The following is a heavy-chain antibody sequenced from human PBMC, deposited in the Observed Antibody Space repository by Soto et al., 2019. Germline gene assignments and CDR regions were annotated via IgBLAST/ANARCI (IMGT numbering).Heavy chain of an antibody. CDR3: ARGLRTTVTTGGTFDY. CDR2: ISSNGGST. J-gene: IGHJ4*02. CDR1: GFTFSSYA. Sequence: QPGGSLRLSCAASGFTFSSYAMHWVRQAPGKGLEYVSAISSNGGSTYYADSVKGRFTISRDNSKNTLYLQMGSLRAEDMAVYYCARGLRTTVTTGGTFDYWGQGTLVTVSS. D-gene: IGHD4-17*01. V-gene: IGHV3-64*02.